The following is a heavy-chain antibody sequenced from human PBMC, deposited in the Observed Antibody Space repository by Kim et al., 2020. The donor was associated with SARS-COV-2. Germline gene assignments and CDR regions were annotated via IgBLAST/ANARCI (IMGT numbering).Heavy chain of an antibody. CDR1: GFTFGDYA. CDR3: TRGVVGLSQQLVLFDY. J-gene: IGHJ4*02. D-gene: IGHD6-13*01. V-gene: IGHV3-49*03. Sequence: GGSLRLSCTASGFTFGDYAMSWFRQAPGKGLEWVGFIRSKAYGGTTEYAASVKGRFTISRDDSKSIAYLQMNSLKTEDTAVYYCTRGVVGLSQQLVLFDYWGQGTLVTVSS. CDR2: IRSKAYGGTT.